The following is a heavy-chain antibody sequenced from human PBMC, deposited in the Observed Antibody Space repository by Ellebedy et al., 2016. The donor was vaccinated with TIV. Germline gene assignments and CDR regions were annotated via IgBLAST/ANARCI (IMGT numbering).Heavy chain of an antibody. J-gene: IGHJ4*02. D-gene: IGHD1/OR15-1a*01. Sequence: GESLKISCAASGFTFGVYAMSWVRLAPGKGLECVSIISDNGGSTYYADSVKGRFNISRDNSKNILYLQMNSLRAEDTAVFYCAKEVNNTGGNTNGYIDHWGQGILVTVSS. V-gene: IGHV3-23*01. CDR2: ISDNGGST. CDR1: GFTFGVYA. CDR3: AKEVNNTGGNTNGYIDH.